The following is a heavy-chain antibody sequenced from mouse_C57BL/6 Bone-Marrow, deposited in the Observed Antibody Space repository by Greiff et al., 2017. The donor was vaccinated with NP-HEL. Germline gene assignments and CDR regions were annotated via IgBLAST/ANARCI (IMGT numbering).Heavy chain of an antibody. V-gene: IGHV1-82*01. CDR3: ARGYYYDYYAVDY. CDR1: GYAFSSSW. Sequence: QVQLKQSGPELVKPGASVKISCKASGYAFSSSWMNWVKQRPGKGLEWIGRIYPGDGDTNYNGKFKGKATLSADKSSSTAYMQLSSLTSEDSAVYFCARGYYYDYYAVDYWGQGTSVTVSS. CDR2: IYPGDGDT. D-gene: IGHD1-1*01. J-gene: IGHJ4*01.